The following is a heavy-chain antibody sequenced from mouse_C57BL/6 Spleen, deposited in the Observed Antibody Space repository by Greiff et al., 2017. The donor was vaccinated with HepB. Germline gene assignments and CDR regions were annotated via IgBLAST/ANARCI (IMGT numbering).Heavy chain of an antibody. V-gene: IGHV5-17*01. Sequence: EVQLVDSGGGLVKPGGSLKLSCAASGFTFSDYGMHWVRQAPEKGLEWVAYISSGSSTIYYADTVKGRFTISRDNAKNTLFLQMTSLRSEDTAMYYCARAEWYFDVWGTGTTVTVSS. J-gene: IGHJ1*03. CDR2: ISSGSSTI. CDR1: GFTFSDYG. CDR3: ARAEWYFDV.